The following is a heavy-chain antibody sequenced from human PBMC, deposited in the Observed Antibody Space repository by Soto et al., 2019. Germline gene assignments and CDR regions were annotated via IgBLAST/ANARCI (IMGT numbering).Heavy chain of an antibody. CDR3: ARDEGIAVAGTRGPYFDY. D-gene: IGHD6-19*01. CDR2: ISAYNGNT. CDR1: VYTFTSYG. J-gene: IGHJ4*02. Sequence: GASVKVSCKASVYTFTSYGISWVRQAHGQGLEWMGWISAYNGNTNYAQKLQGRVTMTTDTSTSTAYMELRSLRSDDTAVYYCARDEGIAVAGTRGPYFDYWGQGTLVT. V-gene: IGHV1-18*01.